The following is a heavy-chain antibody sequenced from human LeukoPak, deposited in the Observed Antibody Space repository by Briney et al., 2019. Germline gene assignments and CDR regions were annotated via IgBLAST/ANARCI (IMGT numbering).Heavy chain of an antibody. J-gene: IGHJ4*02. CDR1: GGSFSGYY. CDR3: ARRDCSGGSCYFPFDY. Sequence: SETLSLTCAVYGGSFSGYYWSWIRQPPGKGLEWIGETSHSGSTNYNPSLESRVTISVDTSKKQFSLKLSSVTAADTAVYYCARRDCSGGSCYFPFDYWGQGTLVTVSS. D-gene: IGHD2-15*01. CDR2: TSHSGST. V-gene: IGHV4-34*01.